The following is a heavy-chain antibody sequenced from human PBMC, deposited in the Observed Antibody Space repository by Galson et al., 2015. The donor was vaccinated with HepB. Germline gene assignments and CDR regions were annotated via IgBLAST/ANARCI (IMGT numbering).Heavy chain of an antibody. Sequence: QSGAEVKKPGESLKISCKASGYTFTSYAMHWVRQAPGQRLEWMGWINAGNGNTKYSQKFQGRVTITRDTSASTAYMELSSLRSEDTAVYYCARDLRFLEWFLDYWGQGTLVTVSS. D-gene: IGHD3-3*01. CDR3: ARDLRFLEWFLDY. CDR2: INAGNGNT. CDR1: GYTFTSYA. V-gene: IGHV1-3*01. J-gene: IGHJ4*02.